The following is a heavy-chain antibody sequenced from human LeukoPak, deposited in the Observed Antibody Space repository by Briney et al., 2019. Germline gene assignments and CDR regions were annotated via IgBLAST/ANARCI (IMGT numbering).Heavy chain of an antibody. J-gene: IGHJ4*02. CDR2: ISAYNGNT. CDR3: ARDRGYDFWSGYWALDY. Sequence: GASVKVSCKASGYTFTSYGIRWVRQAPGQGLEWMGWISAYNGNTNYAQKLQGRVTMTTDTSTSSAYMELRSLRSDDTAVYYCARDRGYDFWSGYWALDYWGQGTLVTVSS. D-gene: IGHD3-3*01. CDR1: GYTFTSYG. V-gene: IGHV1-18*01.